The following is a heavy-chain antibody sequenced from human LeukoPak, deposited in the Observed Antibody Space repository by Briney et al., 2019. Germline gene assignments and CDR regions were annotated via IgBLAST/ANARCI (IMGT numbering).Heavy chain of an antibody. CDR1: GGTFSSYA. CDR2: IIPIFGTA. Sequence: SVKVSCKASGGTFSSYAISWVRQAPGQGLEWMGGIIPIFGTANYAQKFQGRVTITADESTSTAYMELSSLRSEDTAVYYCARAGDYCSSTSCYDGIGYWGQGTLVTVSS. D-gene: IGHD2-2*01. CDR3: ARAGDYCSSTSCYDGIGY. V-gene: IGHV1-69*13. J-gene: IGHJ4*02.